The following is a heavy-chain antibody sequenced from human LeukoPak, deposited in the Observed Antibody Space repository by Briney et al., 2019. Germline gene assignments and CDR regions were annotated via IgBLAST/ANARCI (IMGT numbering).Heavy chain of an antibody. CDR3: ARDSYYDSSGYSTTSVY. Sequence: ASVKVSCKASGGTFSSYAISWVRQAPGQGLEWMGRIIPIFGTANYAQKFQGRVAITTDESTSTAYMELSSLRSEDTAVYYCARDSYYDSSGYSTTSVYWGQGTLVTVSS. CDR1: GGTFSSYA. J-gene: IGHJ4*02. D-gene: IGHD3-22*01. CDR2: IIPIFGTA. V-gene: IGHV1-69*05.